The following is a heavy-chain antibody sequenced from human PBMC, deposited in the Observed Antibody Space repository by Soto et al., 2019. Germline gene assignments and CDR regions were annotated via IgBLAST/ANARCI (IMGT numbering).Heavy chain of an antibody. CDR1: GGSISSYY. CDR2: IYYSGST. V-gene: IGHV4-59*01. CDR3: ARDLGHYDSSGYPLGRIGYYYYGMDV. J-gene: IGHJ6*02. D-gene: IGHD3-22*01. Sequence: SETLSLTCTVSGGSISSYYWSWIRQPPGKGLEWIGYIYYSGSTNYNPSLKSRVTISVDTSKNQFSLKLSSVTAADTAVYYCARDLGHYDSSGYPLGRIGYYYYGMDVWGQGTTVTVSS.